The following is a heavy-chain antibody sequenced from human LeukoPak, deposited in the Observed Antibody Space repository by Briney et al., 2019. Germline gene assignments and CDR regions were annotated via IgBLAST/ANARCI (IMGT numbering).Heavy chain of an antibody. CDR2: ISGSGGST. D-gene: IGHD3-22*01. Sequence: PGGSLRLSCAASGFTFSSYAMSWVRQAPGKGLEWVSAISGSGGSTYYADSVKGGFTISRDNSKNTLYLQMNSLRAEDTAVYYCAKPYDSSGYYYNHWGQGTLVTVSS. CDR3: AKPYDSSGYYYNH. J-gene: IGHJ5*02. V-gene: IGHV3-23*01. CDR1: GFTFSSYA.